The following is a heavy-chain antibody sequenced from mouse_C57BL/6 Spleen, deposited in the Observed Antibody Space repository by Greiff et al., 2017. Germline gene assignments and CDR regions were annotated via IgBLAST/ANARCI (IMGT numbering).Heavy chain of an antibody. CDR1: GYTFTSYW. J-gene: IGHJ2*01. Sequence: QVQLQQPGAELVKPGASVKLSCKASGYTFTSYWMHWVKQRPGRGLEWIGRIDTNSGGTKYNEKVKSKATLTVDKPSSTAYMQISSLTSEDSAVYYCARSPVITTVEATDFDYWGQGTTLTVSS. D-gene: IGHD1-1*01. CDR2: IDTNSGGT. V-gene: IGHV1-72*01. CDR3: ARSPVITTVEATDFDY.